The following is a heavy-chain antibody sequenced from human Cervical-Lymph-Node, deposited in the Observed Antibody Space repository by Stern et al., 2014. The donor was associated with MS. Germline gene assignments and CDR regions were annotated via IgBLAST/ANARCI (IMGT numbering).Heavy chain of an antibody. Sequence: EVQLVQSGGGLVKPGGSLRLSCAASGFTFSSYSMNWVRQAPGKGLEWVSSISSSSSYIYYADSVKGRFTISRDNAKNSLYLQMNSLRAEDTAVYYCARTQGGGDYFFDPWGQGTLVTVSS. CDR2: ISSSSSYI. CDR3: ARTQGGGDYFFDP. V-gene: IGHV3-21*01. J-gene: IGHJ5*02. CDR1: GFTFSSYS. D-gene: IGHD4-17*01.